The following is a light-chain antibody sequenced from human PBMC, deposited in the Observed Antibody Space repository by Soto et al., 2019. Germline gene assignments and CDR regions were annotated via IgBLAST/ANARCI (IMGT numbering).Light chain of an antibody. CDR2: DAS. V-gene: IGKV3-11*01. Sequence: EIVLTQSPATLSLSPGERATLSCRASQSVRTYLAWYQQKPGQAPRLLIYDASNRATGIPARFSGSGSGTDFTLTISSLEPEDFAVYYCHQRSNWPLTFGGGTK. CDR1: QSVRTY. J-gene: IGKJ4*01. CDR3: HQRSNWPLT.